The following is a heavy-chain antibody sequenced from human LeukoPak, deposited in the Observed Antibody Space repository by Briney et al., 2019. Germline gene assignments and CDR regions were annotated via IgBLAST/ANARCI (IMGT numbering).Heavy chain of an antibody. CDR2: IIPIFGTA. V-gene: IGHV1-69*01. J-gene: IGHJ6*03. CDR3: ARYEAARTYYYYMDV. D-gene: IGHD6-6*01. Sequence: SVKVSCKASGGTFSSYAISWVRQAPGQGLEWMGGIIPIFGTANYAQKFQGRVTITADESTSTAYMELSSLRPEDTAVYYCARYEAARTYYYYMDVWGKGTTVTVSS. CDR1: GGTFSSYA.